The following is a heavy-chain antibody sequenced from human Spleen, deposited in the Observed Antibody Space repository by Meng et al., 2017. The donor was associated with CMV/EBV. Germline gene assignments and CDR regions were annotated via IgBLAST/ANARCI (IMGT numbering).Heavy chain of an antibody. CDR3: ARGTKGPYNWFDP. D-gene: IGHD1-14*01. V-gene: IGHV1-8*03. CDR1: GYTFTSYD. J-gene: IGHJ5*02. CDR2: MNPNSGNT. Sequence: ASVKVSCKASGYTFTSYDINWVRQATGQGLEWMGWMNPNSGNTGYAQKFQGRVTITRDTSISIAYMELSRLRSDDTAVYYCARGTKGPYNWFDPWGQGTLVTVSS.